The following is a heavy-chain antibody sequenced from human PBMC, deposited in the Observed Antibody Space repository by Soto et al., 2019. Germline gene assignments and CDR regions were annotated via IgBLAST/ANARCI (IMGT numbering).Heavy chain of an antibody. D-gene: IGHD6-25*01. J-gene: IGHJ6*03. Sequence: QEQLVQSGAEVKKPGAPVKVSCKASGYTFTNYNINWVRQATGQGLEWMGWMNPKTGNTGYAEKFQGRVTMTRNSSINTAFMELSGLRSEDTAVDYCAREAASDPSFYYHYMDVWGKGTTVTVSS. CDR1: GYTFTNYN. CDR3: AREAASDPSFYYHYMDV. CDR2: MNPKTGNT. V-gene: IGHV1-8*01.